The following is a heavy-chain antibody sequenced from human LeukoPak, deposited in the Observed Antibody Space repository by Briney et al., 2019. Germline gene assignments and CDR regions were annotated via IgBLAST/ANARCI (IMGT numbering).Heavy chain of an antibody. CDR1: GGTFSSYA. J-gene: IGHJ4*02. V-gene: IGHV1-69*05. Sequence: SVKLSCKASGGTFSSYAISWVRQAPGQGLEWMGGIIPISGTANYAQKFHSRVTNTTDESKSTAYRELDSLRSEYTAVYYCAADVGYFDYWGQGTLVTVSS. D-gene: IGHD1-26*01. CDR3: AADVGYFDY. CDR2: IIPISGTA.